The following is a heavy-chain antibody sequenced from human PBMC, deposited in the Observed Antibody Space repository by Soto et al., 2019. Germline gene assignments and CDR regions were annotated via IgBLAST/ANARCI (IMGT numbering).Heavy chain of an antibody. Sequence: GASVKVSCKTSDYTFTSYGISWVRQAPGQGLEWMGWINPYNGNTNYAQKFQGRVTMTTDTSTSTAYMELRSLRSDDTAVYYCTRVRWELLRRVKAFAFDIWGQGTMVTVSS. CDR3: TRVRWELLRRVKAFAFDI. D-gene: IGHD1-26*01. CDR1: DYTFTSYG. V-gene: IGHV1-18*01. CDR2: INPYNGNT. J-gene: IGHJ3*02.